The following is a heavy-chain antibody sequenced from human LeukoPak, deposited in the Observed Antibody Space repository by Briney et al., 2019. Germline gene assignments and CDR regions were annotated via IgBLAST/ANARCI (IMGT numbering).Heavy chain of an antibody. J-gene: IGHJ4*02. CDR1: GYTFTGYY. CDR2: INPIFGTA. V-gene: IGHV1-69*13. Sequence: SVKVSCKASGYTFTGYYMHWVRQAPGQGLEWMGWINPIFGTANYAQKFQGRVTITADESTSTAYMELSSLRSEDTAVYYCARGRPRDFWSGYYCFDYWGQGTLVTVSS. CDR3: ARGRPRDFWSGYYCFDY. D-gene: IGHD3-3*01.